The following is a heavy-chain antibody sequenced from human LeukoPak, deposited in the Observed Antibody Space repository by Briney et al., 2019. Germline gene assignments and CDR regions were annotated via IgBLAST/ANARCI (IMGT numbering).Heavy chain of an antibody. Sequence: ASVKVSCKASGYTFTSYDINWVGQATGQGREWMGWMNPNRGNTGYAQKFQGRVTMTRNTSISTAYMELSSLRSEGTAVYYCARTYSSGWYPTTRYQYFDYWGQGTLVTVSS. CDR3: ARTYSSGWYPTTRYQYFDY. CDR2: MNPNRGNT. J-gene: IGHJ4*02. D-gene: IGHD6-19*01. CDR1: GYTFTSYD. V-gene: IGHV1-8*01.